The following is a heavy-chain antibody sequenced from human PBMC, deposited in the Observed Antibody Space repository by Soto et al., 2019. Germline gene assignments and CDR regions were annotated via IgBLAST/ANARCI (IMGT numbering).Heavy chain of an antibody. CDR1: GVSVSSPNW. J-gene: IGHJ4*02. V-gene: IGHV4-4*02. D-gene: IGHD4-17*01. Sequence: SETLSLTCTVSGVSVSSPNWWTWVRQSPGKGLEWLGEIYHSDNTKYNPSLKSRVTISMDESKNQFSLKLTSVTAADTAVYYCARLEYRDSQRIYFFDSWGQGTLVTVSS. CDR2: IYHSDNT. CDR3: ARLEYRDSQRIYFFDS.